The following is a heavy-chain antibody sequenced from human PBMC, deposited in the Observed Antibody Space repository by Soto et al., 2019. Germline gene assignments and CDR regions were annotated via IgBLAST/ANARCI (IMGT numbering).Heavy chain of an antibody. CDR1: GFTFSSYG. CDR2: IWYDGSNK. CDR3: ARGSGYYYYYGMDV. J-gene: IGHJ6*02. D-gene: IGHD2-15*01. Sequence: GGSLRLSCAASGFTFSSYGMHWVRQAPGKGLEWVAVIWYDGSNKYYADSVKGRFTISRDNSKNTLYLQMNSLRAEDTAVYYCARGSGYYYYYGMDVWGQGTTVTVSS. V-gene: IGHV3-33*01.